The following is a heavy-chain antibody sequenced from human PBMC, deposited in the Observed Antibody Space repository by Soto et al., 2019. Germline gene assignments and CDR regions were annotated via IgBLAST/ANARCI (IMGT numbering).Heavy chain of an antibody. Sequence: QITLKESGPTLVRPTQTLTLTCAFSGFSLSTSGVGVGWIRQPPGKALEWLAVIYWADSKHYSPSLRSRLTITKDTSKSQVVLTMTNMDPMDTGTYYCAHKGPEDWPLDYWGQGTLVTVSS. CDR1: GFSLSTSGVG. V-gene: IGHV2-5*02. CDR3: AHKGPEDWPLDY. CDR2: IYWADSK. D-gene: IGHD3-9*01. J-gene: IGHJ4*02.